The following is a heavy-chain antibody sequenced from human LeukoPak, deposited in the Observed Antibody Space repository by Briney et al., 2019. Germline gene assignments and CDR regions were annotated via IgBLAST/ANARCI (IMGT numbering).Heavy chain of an antibody. Sequence: GASVKVSCKASGYSFTSYGISWVRQVPGQGLEWMGWISAYNGNTNYAQRLQGRVTMTTDTSTSTAYMELRSLTSDDTAVYYCARVPSGGPFDYWGQGTLVTVSS. D-gene: IGHD2-15*01. CDR3: ARVPSGGPFDY. CDR2: ISAYNGNT. CDR1: GYSFTSYG. J-gene: IGHJ4*02. V-gene: IGHV1-18*01.